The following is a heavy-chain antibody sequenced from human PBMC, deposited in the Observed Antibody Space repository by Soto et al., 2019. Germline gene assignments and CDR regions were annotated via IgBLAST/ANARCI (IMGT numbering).Heavy chain of an antibody. CDR1: GFTFSSYG. V-gene: IGHV3-30*18. J-gene: IGHJ4*02. D-gene: IGHD3-3*01. Sequence: GSLRLSCAASGFTFSSYGMHWVRQAPGKGLEWVAVISYDGSNKYYADSVKGRFTISRDNSKNTLYLQMNSLRAEDTAVYYCAKDGDYDFWSGYLGPLDYWSQGTLVTVSS. CDR3: AKDGDYDFWSGYLGPLDY. CDR2: ISYDGSNK.